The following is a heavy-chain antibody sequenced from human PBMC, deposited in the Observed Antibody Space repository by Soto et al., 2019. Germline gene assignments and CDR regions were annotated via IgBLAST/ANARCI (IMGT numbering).Heavy chain of an antibody. V-gene: IGHV3-23*04. CDR1: GFTFSSYW. CDR3: AKEETEVVVASRFWDY. D-gene: IGHD2-15*01. Sequence: EVQLVESGGGLVQPGGSLRLSCAASGFTFSSYWMSWVRQAPGKGLEWVSALSGSGGSAYYANSVRGRFTISRDNSKNTLSLQMNGLRAEDTAVYYCAKEETEVVVASRFWDYWGQGTLVTVSS. J-gene: IGHJ4*02. CDR2: LSGSGGSA.